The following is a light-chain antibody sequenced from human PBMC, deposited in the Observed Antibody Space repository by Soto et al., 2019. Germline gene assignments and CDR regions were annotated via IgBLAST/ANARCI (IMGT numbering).Light chain of an antibody. J-gene: IGLJ2*01. Sequence: SYELTQTPSLSVAPGQTAKITCGGDNIEKKSVQWYQQRPGQAPVLAIYYDGDRPSGIPERFSGTNSGDTATLIISGVEAADEADYYCQVWDISGDFVVFGGGTKLTVL. CDR3: QVWDISGDFVV. V-gene: IGLV3-21*04. CDR1: NIEKKS. CDR2: YDG.